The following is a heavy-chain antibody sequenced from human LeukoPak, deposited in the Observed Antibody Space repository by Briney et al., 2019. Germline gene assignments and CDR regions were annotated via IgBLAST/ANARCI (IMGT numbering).Heavy chain of an antibody. CDR1: GFTISSHG. V-gene: IGHV3-30*18. CDR3: AKDWGSSGWYNYFDP. CDR2: ISYNGNSK. D-gene: IGHD6-19*01. J-gene: IGHJ5*02. Sequence: GGFLRLSYAVSGFTISSHGMHWVRQAPGKGLEWVAMISYNGNSKYYGDSVKGRFTISRDNSKDTLYLEMDSLRTEDTAVYYCAKDWGSSGWYNYFDPWGQGTLVTVSS.